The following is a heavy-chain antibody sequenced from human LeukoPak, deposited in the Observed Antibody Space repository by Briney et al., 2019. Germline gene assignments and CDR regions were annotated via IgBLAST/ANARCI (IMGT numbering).Heavy chain of an antibody. Sequence: PSETLSLTCTVSGGSISSYYWSWIRQPPGKGLEWIGYIYYSGSTNYNPSLKSRVTISVDTSKNQFSLKLSSVTAADTAVYYCARGKSRRWLLHEYFQHWGQGTLVTVSS. CDR1: GGSISSYY. V-gene: IGHV4-59*01. CDR2: IYYSGST. CDR3: ARGKSRRWLLHEYFQH. J-gene: IGHJ1*01. D-gene: IGHD2-15*01.